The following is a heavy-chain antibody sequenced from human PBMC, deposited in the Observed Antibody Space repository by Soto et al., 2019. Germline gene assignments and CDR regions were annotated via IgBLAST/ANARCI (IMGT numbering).Heavy chain of an antibody. Sequence: ASVKVSCKASGGTFSSYAISWVRQAPGQGLEWMGGIIPIFGTANYAQKFQGRVTITADESTSTAYMELSSLRSEDTAVYYCASKTDGITGTTGYYYYYYGMDVWGQGTTVTVSS. CDR2: IIPIFGTA. J-gene: IGHJ6*02. CDR3: ASKTDGITGTTGYYYYYYGMDV. D-gene: IGHD1-20*01. CDR1: GGTFSSYA. V-gene: IGHV1-69*13.